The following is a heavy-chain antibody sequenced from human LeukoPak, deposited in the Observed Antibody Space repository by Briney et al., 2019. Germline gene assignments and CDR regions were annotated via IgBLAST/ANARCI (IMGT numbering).Heavy chain of an antibody. CDR1: GGPISSSSYY. V-gene: IGHV4-39*01. J-gene: IGHJ4*02. Sequence: PSETLSLTRTLSGGPISSSSYYWPWIRQPPAKGLEWIGSIYYSRSTHYTPSLKSRVTISVDTSKSQFSLKLSSVTAADTAVYYCARVTLLPPYYDFWSGYPYPQLFDYWGQGTLVTVSS. CDR3: ARVTLLPPYYDFWSGYPYPQLFDY. D-gene: IGHD3-3*01. CDR2: IYYSRST.